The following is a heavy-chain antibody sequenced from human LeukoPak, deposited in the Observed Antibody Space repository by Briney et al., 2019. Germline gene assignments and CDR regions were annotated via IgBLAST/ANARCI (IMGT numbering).Heavy chain of an antibody. J-gene: IGHJ4*02. CDR2: ISAYNGNT. CDR3: ARNVPSFDY. D-gene: IGHD2-2*01. V-gene: IGHV1-18*01. Sequence: LEWMGWISAYNGNTNYAQKLRGRVTMTTDTSTSTAYMELRSLRSDDTAVYYCARNVPSFDYWGQGTLVTVSS.